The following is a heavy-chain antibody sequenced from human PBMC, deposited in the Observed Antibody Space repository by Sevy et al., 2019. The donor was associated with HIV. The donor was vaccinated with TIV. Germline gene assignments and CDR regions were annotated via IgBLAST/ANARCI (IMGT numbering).Heavy chain of an antibody. CDR2: IYYSGST. Sequence: SETLSLTCTVSGGSISSGGYYWSWIRQHPGKGLEWIGYIYYSGSTYYNPSLKSRVIISVDTSKNQFSLKLSSVTAADTAVYYCARGDYMTTANFDYWGQGTLVTVSS. V-gene: IGHV4-31*03. D-gene: IGHD4-17*01. CDR3: ARGDYMTTANFDY. J-gene: IGHJ4*02. CDR1: GGSISSGGYY.